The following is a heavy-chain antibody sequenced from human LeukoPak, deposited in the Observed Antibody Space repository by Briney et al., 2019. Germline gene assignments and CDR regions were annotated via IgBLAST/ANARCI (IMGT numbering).Heavy chain of an antibody. CDR1: GGTFSSFA. CDR2: FIPIFGST. Sequence: ASVKVSCKASGGTFSSFAISWVRQAPGQGLEWMGGFIPIFGSTKYAQKFQGRVSITADESTSTAYMELSSLRSDDTAVDYCARAHVVVLGAALGGMDVWGQGTTVTVSS. V-gene: IGHV1-69*13. J-gene: IGHJ6*02. CDR3: ARAHVVVLGAALGGMDV. D-gene: IGHD2-15*01.